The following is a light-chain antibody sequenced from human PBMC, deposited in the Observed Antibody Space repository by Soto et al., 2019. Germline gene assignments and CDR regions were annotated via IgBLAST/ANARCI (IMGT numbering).Light chain of an antibody. CDR3: QQRSNWPPEVT. V-gene: IGKV3-11*01. Sequence: EXXXTQSXDTLSLSPGERATLSCRASQSVSSSLAWYQQKPGQAPRLLIYDASNRATGIPARFSGSGSGTDFTLTISSLEPEDFAVYYCQQRSNWPPEVTFGPGTKVDIK. CDR1: QSVSSS. CDR2: DAS. J-gene: IGKJ3*01.